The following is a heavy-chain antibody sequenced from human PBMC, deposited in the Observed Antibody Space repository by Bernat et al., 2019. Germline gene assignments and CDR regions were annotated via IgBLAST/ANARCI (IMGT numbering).Heavy chain of an antibody. CDR1: GGSISSGGYY. CDR2: IYYSGST. V-gene: IGHV4-31*03. D-gene: IGHD3-3*01. CDR3: ARRQRITIFGVASNWFDP. Sequence: QVQLQESGPGLVKPSQTLSLTCTVSGGSISSGGYYWSWIRQHPGKSLEWIGYIYYSGSTYYNPSLKSRVTISVDTSKNQFSLKLSSVTAADTAVYYCARRQRITIFGVASNWFDPWGQGTLVTVSS. J-gene: IGHJ5*02.